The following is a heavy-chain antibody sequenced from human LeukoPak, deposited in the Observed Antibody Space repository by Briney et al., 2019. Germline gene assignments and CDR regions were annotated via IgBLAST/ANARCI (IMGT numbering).Heavy chain of an antibody. J-gene: IGHJ4*02. V-gene: IGHV1-2*02. D-gene: IGHD3-16*01. CDR3: APTAEAYTSWWKV. CDR2: INPDSGFT. CDR1: GYKFTDVD. Sequence: APGMVSCKASGYKFTDVDMHWGRQAPGQGLEFMGWINPDSGFTNYAQKFKGRVTMTRDTSISTAYLEVRSLTSDDTAVYYCAPTAEAYTSWWKVWGQGTLVTVSS.